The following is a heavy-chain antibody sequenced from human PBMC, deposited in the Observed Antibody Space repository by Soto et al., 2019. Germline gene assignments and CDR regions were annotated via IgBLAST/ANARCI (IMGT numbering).Heavy chain of an antibody. CDR2: IYPGDSDT. V-gene: IGHV5-51*01. J-gene: IGHJ6*02. CDR1: GYSLTSYR. Sequence: GESLKISCKGSGYSLTSYRIGWVRQMPGKGLEWMGIIYPGDSDTRYSPSFQGQVTISADKSISTAYLQWSSLRDEDTAVYYCARPGSGSYSGMDVWGQGTTVTVSS. CDR3: ARPGSGSYSGMDV. D-gene: IGHD3-10*01.